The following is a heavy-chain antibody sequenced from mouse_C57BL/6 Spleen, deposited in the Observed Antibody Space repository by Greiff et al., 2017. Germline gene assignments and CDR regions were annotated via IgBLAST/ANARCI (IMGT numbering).Heavy chain of an antibody. D-gene: IGHD2-3*01. CDR1: GYTFTSYW. V-gene: IGHV1-52*01. Sequence: VKLQQPGAELVRPGSSVKLSCKASGYTFTSYWMHWVKQRPIQGLEWIGNIDPSDSETHYNQKFKDKATLTVDKSSSTAYMQLSSLTSADSAVYDCARDDGYSYYFDYWGQGTTLTVSS. J-gene: IGHJ2*01. CDR3: ARDDGYSYYFDY. CDR2: IDPSDSET.